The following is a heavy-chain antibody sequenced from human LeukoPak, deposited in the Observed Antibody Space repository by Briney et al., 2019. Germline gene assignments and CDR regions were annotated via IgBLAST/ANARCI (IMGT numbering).Heavy chain of an antibody. Sequence: AEGSLRLSCAASGFTFSSYAMHWVRQAPGKGLEWVAVISYDGSNKYYADSVKGRFTISRDNSKNTLYLQMNSLRAEDTAVYYCARGGLMSSGPNGDFDYWGQGTLVTVSS. CDR2: ISYDGSNK. J-gene: IGHJ4*02. D-gene: IGHD6-19*01. CDR1: GFTFSSYA. V-gene: IGHV3-30*04. CDR3: ARGGLMSSGPNGDFDY.